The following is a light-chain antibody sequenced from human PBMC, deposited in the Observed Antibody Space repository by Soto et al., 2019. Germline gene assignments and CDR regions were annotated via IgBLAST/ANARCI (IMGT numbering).Light chain of an antibody. Sequence: QSALTQPASVSGSPGQSITISCTGTSSDVGAYNYVSWYQQYPGKAPKLMIYGVTNRPSGVSNRFSGSKTGNTASLTISGLQAEDEADYYCSSYSSGSTLVVFGGGTKLTVL. CDR1: SSDVGAYNY. J-gene: IGLJ2*01. CDR3: SSYSSGSTLVV. CDR2: GVT. V-gene: IGLV2-14*01.